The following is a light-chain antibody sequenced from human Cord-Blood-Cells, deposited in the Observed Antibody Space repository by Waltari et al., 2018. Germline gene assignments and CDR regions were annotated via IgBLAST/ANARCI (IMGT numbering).Light chain of an antibody. CDR1: SRDVGGDNY. CDR2: DVS. Sequence: QSALTQPASVSGSPGQSITISCPGTSRDVGGDNYVSWYQQHPGKAPKPIFYDVSNRLLGVFNRFSGSKSGNTASLTISGLQAEDEAYYYCSSYTSSSTVVFGGGTKLTVL. CDR3: SSYTSSSTVV. J-gene: IGLJ2*01. V-gene: IGLV2-14*01.